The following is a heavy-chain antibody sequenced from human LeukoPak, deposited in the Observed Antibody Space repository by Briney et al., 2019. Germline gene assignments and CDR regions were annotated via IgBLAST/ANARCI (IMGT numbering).Heavy chain of an antibody. V-gene: IGHV1-46*01. CDR1: GYNFISYY. Sequence: ASVKVSCKASGYNFISYYMHWVRQAPGQGLEWMGIINPSGGSTSYAQKFQDRVTMTRDTSTSTVYMELSSLKSEDTAVYYCAREDVALVDGVRYYYYGMDVWGQGTTVTVSS. CDR3: AREDVALVDGVRYYYYGMDV. J-gene: IGHJ6*02. CDR2: INPSGGST. D-gene: IGHD6-19*01.